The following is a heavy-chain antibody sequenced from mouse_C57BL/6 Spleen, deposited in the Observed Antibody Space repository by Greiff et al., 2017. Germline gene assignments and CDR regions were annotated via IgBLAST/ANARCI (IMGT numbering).Heavy chain of an antibody. CDR3: AREATGTAWFAY. CDR2: IYPGSGST. Sequence: QVQLQQPGAELVKPGASVKMSCKASGYTFTSYWITWVKQRPGQGLEWIGDIYPGSGSTNYNEKFKSKATLTVDTSSSTAYMQLSSLTSEDSAVYYCAREATGTAWFAYWGQGTLVTVSA. J-gene: IGHJ3*01. V-gene: IGHV1-55*01. D-gene: IGHD4-1*02. CDR1: GYTFTSYW.